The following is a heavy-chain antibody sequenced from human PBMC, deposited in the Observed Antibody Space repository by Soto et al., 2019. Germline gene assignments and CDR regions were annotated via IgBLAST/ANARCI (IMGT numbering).Heavy chain of an antibody. Sequence: GGSLILSYAASGFAFYNHWLHWVRQAPGKGLEWVSAISSNGGSTNYADSVKGRFTISRDNSKNTLYLQMNSLRAEDTAVYYYAKDSRPHYYDSSGYYDWGQGTLVTVSS. J-gene: IGHJ4*02. D-gene: IGHD3-22*01. CDR1: GFAFYNHW. CDR2: ISSNGGST. V-gene: IGHV3-23*01. CDR3: AKDSRPHYYDSSGYYD.